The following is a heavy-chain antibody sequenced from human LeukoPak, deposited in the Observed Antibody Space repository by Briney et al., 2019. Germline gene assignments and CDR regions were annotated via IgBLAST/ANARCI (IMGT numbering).Heavy chain of an antibody. CDR2: INHSGST. Sequence: PSETLSLTCAVYGGSFSGYYWSWIRQPPGKGLEWIGEINHSGSTNYNPSLKSRVTISVDTSKNQFSLKLSSVTAADTAVYYCARASEEWLSDFDYWGQGTLVTVSS. CDR1: GGSFSGYY. V-gene: IGHV4-34*01. D-gene: IGHD6-19*01. J-gene: IGHJ4*02. CDR3: ARASEEWLSDFDY.